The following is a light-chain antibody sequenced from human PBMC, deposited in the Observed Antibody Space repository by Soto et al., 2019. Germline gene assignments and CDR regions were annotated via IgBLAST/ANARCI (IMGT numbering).Light chain of an antibody. CDR2: DAS. V-gene: IGKV3-20*01. CDR3: QQYVRSPPSWT. CDR1: QSVSSSY. J-gene: IGKJ1*01. Sequence: ETVLTQSPGTLSLSPGERATLSCRASQSVSSSYLAWYQQKPGQAPRLLIYDASSRATGIPDRFSGSGSGTHFTLTISRLEPEDFAVYSCQQYVRSPPSWTFGQGTKVEIK.